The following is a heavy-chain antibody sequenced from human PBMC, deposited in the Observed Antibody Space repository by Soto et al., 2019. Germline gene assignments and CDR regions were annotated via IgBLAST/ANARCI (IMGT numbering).Heavy chain of an antibody. CDR3: PRGAATTAAGYYYSGLDV. J-gene: IGHJ6*02. CDR1: GGSLSSGFYY. V-gene: IGHV4-30-4*01. CDR2: FYHTGST. D-gene: IGHD6-25*01. Sequence: QVKLQESGPGLLKPSQTLSLTCSVSGGSLSSGFYYWSWIRQPPGKGLEWIGYFYHTGSTYYNPSLTGRLTISKDMTKNQSSLNLMSVTAADTAVYYCPRGAATTAAGYYYSGLDVWGQGTTVTVSS.